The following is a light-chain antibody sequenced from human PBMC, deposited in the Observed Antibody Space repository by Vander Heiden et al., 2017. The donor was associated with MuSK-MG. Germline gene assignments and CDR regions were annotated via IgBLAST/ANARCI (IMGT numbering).Light chain of an antibody. J-gene: IGLJ3*02. CDR1: ISDVGGYTF. CDR3: TSDTSSDPWV. V-gene: IGLV2-14*03. Sequence: QSALSPPASVSRSPGQSSTISCTGTISDVGGYTFVACDQQHPGKAPKLIFYDVSNRPSGVSGRFSGSTSGNTASLTIAGLQAEDEADYYCTSDTSSDPWVFGGGTKLTVL. CDR2: DVS.